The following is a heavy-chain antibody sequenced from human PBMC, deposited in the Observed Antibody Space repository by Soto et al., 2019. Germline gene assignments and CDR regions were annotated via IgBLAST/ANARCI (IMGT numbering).Heavy chain of an antibody. D-gene: IGHD4-17*01. CDR3: ARIRIIGYGDGDAFDI. Sequence: QVTLKESGPVLVKPTETLTLTCTVSGFSLSNARMGVSWIRQPPGKALEWLAHIFSNDEKSYSTSLKSRLTISKDTSKRQVVLTMTNMDPVDTATYYCARIRIIGYGDGDAFDIWGQGTMVTVSS. CDR2: IFSNDEK. V-gene: IGHV2-26*01. CDR1: GFSLSNARMG. J-gene: IGHJ3*02.